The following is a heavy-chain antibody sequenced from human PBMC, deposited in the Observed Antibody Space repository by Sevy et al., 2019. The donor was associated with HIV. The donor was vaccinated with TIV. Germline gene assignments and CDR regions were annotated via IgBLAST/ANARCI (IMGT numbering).Heavy chain of an antibody. CDR1: GFTVSGNY. V-gene: IGHV3-66*01. CDR3: ARAVDDYSDSSAWDWYFDL. Sequence: GGSLRLSCAASGFTVSGNYMSWVRQAPGKGLEWVSGIFSGGNTHFADSVKGRFTISRDNSKNTLSLQMNSLSAEDTAVYYCARAVDDYSDSSAWDWYFDLWGRGTLVTVSS. D-gene: IGHD3-22*01. J-gene: IGHJ2*01. CDR2: IFSGGNT.